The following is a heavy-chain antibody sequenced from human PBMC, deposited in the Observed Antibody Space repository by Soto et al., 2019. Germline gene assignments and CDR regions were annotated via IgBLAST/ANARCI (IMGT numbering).Heavy chain of an antibody. V-gene: IGHV1-18*01. CDR2: ISAYNGNT. Sequence: QVQLVQSGAEVKKPGASVKVSCKASGYTFTSYGISWVRQAPGQGLEWMGWISAYNGNTNYAQKLQGRVTMTTDTSTSSAYMELRSLRSDDTAVYYCARVVGYCSGGSCYSLYYFDYWGQGTLVTVSS. CDR3: ARVVGYCSGGSCYSLYYFDY. J-gene: IGHJ4*02. D-gene: IGHD2-15*01. CDR1: GYTFTSYG.